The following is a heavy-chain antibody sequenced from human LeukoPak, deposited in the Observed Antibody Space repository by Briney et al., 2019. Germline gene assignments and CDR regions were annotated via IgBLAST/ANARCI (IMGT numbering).Heavy chain of an antibody. CDR1: GYTFTGYY. J-gene: IGHJ5*02. D-gene: IGHD5-12*01. Sequence: ASVKVSCKASGYTFTGYYMHWVRQAPGQGLEWMGWINPNRGGTNYAQKFQGRVTMTRDTSISTAYMELSRLRSDDTAVYYCARDPVDIVATRSWFDPWGQGTLVTVSS. CDR2: INPNRGGT. V-gene: IGHV1-2*02. CDR3: ARDPVDIVATRSWFDP.